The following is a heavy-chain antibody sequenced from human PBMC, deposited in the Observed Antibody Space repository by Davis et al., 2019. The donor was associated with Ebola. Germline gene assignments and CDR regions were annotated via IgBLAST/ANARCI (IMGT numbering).Heavy chain of an antibody. Sequence: GESLKISCAASGFILGSYEMIWVRQAPGKGLEWVSGINWNGGSTGYADSVKGRFTISRDNAKNSLYLQMNSLRAEDTALYYCARRGGDDNKTYWYFDLWGRGTLVTVSS. CDR2: INWNGGST. CDR1: GFILGSYE. D-gene: IGHD3-16*01. J-gene: IGHJ2*01. V-gene: IGHV3-20*04. CDR3: ARRGGDDNKTYWYFDL.